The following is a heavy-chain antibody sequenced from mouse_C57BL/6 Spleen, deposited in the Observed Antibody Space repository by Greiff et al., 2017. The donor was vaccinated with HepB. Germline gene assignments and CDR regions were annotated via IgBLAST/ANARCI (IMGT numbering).Heavy chain of an antibody. CDR3: AIYYDYDRVFAY. V-gene: IGHV1-63*01. J-gene: IGHJ3*01. D-gene: IGHD2-4*01. CDR1: GYTFTNYW. CDR2: IYPGGGYT. Sequence: VKLQESGAELVRPGTSVKMSCKASGYTFTNYWIGWAKQRPGHGLEWIGDIYPGGGYTNYNEKFKGKATLTADKSSSTAYMQFSSLTSEDSAIYYCAIYYDYDRVFAYWGQGTLVTVSA.